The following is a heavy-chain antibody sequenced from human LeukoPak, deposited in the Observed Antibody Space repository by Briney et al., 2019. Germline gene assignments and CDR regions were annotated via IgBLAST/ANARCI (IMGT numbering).Heavy chain of an antibody. Sequence: SETLSLTCAVYGGSFSGYYWSWIRQPPGKGLEWIGEINHSGSTNYNPSLKSRVTISVDTSKNQFSLKLSSVTAADTAVYYCARGLHYDPETRRGFFDYWGQGTLVTVSS. CDR3: ARGLHYDPETRRGFFDY. CDR1: GGSFSGYY. D-gene: IGHD3-3*01. V-gene: IGHV4-34*01. J-gene: IGHJ4*02. CDR2: INHSGST.